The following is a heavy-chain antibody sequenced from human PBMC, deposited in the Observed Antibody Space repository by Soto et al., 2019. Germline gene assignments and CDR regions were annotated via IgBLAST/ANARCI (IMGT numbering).Heavy chain of an antibody. J-gene: IGHJ6*02. CDR1: GFTFNNYA. CDR2: ISDSGGRT. CDR3: AKDALGDYFYYGMDV. V-gene: IGHV3-23*01. Sequence: EVQLLESGGGLVQPGGSLRLSCAVSGFTFNNYAMNWVRQAPGKGLEWVSSISDSGGRTYYADSVKGRFTISRDNSKNTVYLQMNSLRAEDTAIYYCAKDALGDYFYYGMDVWGQGTTVTVSS.